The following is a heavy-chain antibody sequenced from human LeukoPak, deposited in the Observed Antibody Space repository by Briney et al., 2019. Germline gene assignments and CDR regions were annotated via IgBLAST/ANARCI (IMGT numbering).Heavy chain of an antibody. CDR2: IYSGGST. J-gene: IGHJ3*02. D-gene: IGHD6-19*01. V-gene: IGHV3-53*04. Sequence: GGSLRLSCAASGFTVSSNYMSWVRQAPGKGLEWVSIIYSGGSTYYADSVKGRFTIPRHNSKNTLYLQMNSLRAEDTAMYYCARYGVGRGWYYAFDIWGQGTMVTVSS. CDR1: GFTVSSNY. CDR3: ARYGVGRGWYYAFDI.